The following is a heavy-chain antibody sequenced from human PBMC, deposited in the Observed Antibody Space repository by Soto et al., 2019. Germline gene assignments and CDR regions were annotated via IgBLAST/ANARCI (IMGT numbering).Heavy chain of an antibody. CDR2: IYYSGST. CDR1: GGSISSSSYY. D-gene: IGHD2-15*01. Sequence: SETLSLTCTVSGGSISSSSYYWGWIRQPPGKGLEWIGSIYYSGSTYYNPSLKSRVTISVDTSKNQFSLKLSSVTAAATAVYYCARLGKFPIQPYCSGGSCYSAVRRAAFDIWGQGTMVTVSS. V-gene: IGHV4-39*01. J-gene: IGHJ3*02. CDR3: ARLGKFPIQPYCSGGSCYSAVRRAAFDI.